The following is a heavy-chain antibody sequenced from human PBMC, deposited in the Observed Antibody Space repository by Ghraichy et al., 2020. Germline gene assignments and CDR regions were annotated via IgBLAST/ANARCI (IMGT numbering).Heavy chain of an antibody. D-gene: IGHD3-10*01. CDR2: ISGDGGST. CDR3: AKGDTMVRGVSFAFDI. J-gene: IGHJ3*02. Sequence: LSLTCAASGFTFDDYAMHWVRQAPGKGLEWVSLISGDGGSTYYADSVKGRFTISRDNSKNSLYLQMNSLRTEDTALYYCAKGDTMVRGVSFAFDIWGQGTMVTVSS. V-gene: IGHV3-43*02. CDR1: GFTFDDYA.